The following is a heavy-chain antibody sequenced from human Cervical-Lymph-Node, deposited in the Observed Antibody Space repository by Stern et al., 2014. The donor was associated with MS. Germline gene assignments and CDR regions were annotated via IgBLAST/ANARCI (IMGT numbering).Heavy chain of an antibody. CDR3: ARGVGATGG. CDR2: MRPNSDNA. V-gene: IGHV1-8*01. CDR1: GYTITTYD. Sequence: MQLVQSGAEVKKPGASVKVACTASGYTITTYDIHWVRQATGQGLAWMGWMRPNSDNAGYAQKFQGRVTLTRNASINTAYLELGSLTSDDTAVYYCARGVGATGGWGQGTLVTVSS. D-gene: IGHD1-26*01. J-gene: IGHJ4*02.